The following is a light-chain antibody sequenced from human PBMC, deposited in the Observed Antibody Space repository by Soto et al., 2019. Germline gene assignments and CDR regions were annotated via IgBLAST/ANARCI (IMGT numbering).Light chain of an antibody. CDR3: QQYYSTPET. V-gene: IGKV4-1*01. Sequence: DIVMTQSPDSLAVSLGERASINCKSSQSVFYSSNNKNNLAWYQQKPGQPPKLLIFWASTRDSGVPDRFSGSGSGTDFTLTISGLQAEDVAVYYCQQYYSTPETFGQGTRVEIK. CDR1: QSVFYSSNNKNN. J-gene: IGKJ1*01. CDR2: WAS.